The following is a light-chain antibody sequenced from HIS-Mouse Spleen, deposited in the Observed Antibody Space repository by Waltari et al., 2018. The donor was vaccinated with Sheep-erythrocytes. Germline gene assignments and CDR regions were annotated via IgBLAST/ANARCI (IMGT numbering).Light chain of an antibody. CDR1: QSISSW. Sequence: DIQMTQSTSTLSASVVDRVTITCRASQSISSWLAWYQQKPGKAPKLLIYKASSLESGVPSRFSGSGSGTEFTLTISSLQPDDFATYYCQQYNSYPLTFGGGTKVEIK. J-gene: IGKJ4*01. CDR3: QQYNSYPLT. V-gene: IGKV1-5*03. CDR2: KAS.